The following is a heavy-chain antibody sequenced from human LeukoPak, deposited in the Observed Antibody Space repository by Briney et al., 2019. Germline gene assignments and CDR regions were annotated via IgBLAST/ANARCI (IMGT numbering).Heavy chain of an antibody. CDR1: GGSFSGYY. CDR3: ARGLHHDFWSGYFGYYYMDV. J-gene: IGHJ6*03. CDR2: INHSGST. V-gene: IGHV4-34*01. Sequence: SETLSLTCAVYGGSFSGYYWSWIRQPPGKGLEWIGEINHSGSTNYNPSLKSRVTISVDTSKNQFSLKLSSVTAADTAVYYCARGLHHDFWSGYFGYYYMDVWGKGTTVTVSS. D-gene: IGHD3-3*01.